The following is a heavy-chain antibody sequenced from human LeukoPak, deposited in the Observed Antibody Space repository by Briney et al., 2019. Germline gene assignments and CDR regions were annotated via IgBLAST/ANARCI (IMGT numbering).Heavy chain of an antibody. CDR3: ARDLGKYCSSTSCRGVWFDP. Sequence: ASVKVSCKASGYTFTVYYMHWVRQAPGQGLEWMGWINPTSDCTNYAQRFQGSVTMTRDTSISTAYMELSRLRSGDTAVYYCARDLGKYCSSTSCRGVWFDPWGQGTLVTVCS. V-gene: IGHV1-2*02. D-gene: IGHD2-2*01. J-gene: IGHJ5*02. CDR1: GYTFTVYY. CDR2: INPTSDCT.